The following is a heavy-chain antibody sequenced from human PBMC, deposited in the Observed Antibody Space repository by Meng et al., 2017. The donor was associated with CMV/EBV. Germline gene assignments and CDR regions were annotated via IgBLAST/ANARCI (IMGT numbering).Heavy chain of an antibody. D-gene: IGHD3-22*01. CDR3: ARYYYDSSGYFDY. J-gene: IGHJ4*02. CDR1: GGPISSSSYY. Sequence: QLQESGPVLGKPSETLSLPWTVSGGPISSSSYYWGWIRQPPGKGLEWIGSIYYSGSTYYNPSLKSRVTISVDTSKNQFSLKLSSVTAADTAVYYCARYYYDSSGYFDYWGQGTLVTVSS. CDR2: IYYSGST. V-gene: IGHV4-39*07.